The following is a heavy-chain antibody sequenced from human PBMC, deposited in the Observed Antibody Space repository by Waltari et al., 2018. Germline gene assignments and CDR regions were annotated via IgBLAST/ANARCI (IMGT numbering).Heavy chain of an antibody. CDR1: GFTFSSYS. CDR3: ARGYRGWYGAFDY. J-gene: IGHJ4*02. Sequence: EVQLVESGGGLVQPGGSLRLSCAASGFTFSSYSMNWVRQAPGKGLGWVSYISSSSSTIYYADSVKGRFTISRDNAKNSLYLQMNSLRAEDTAVYYCARGYRGWYGAFDYWGQGTLVTVSS. CDR2: ISSSSSTI. D-gene: IGHD6-19*01. V-gene: IGHV3-48*01.